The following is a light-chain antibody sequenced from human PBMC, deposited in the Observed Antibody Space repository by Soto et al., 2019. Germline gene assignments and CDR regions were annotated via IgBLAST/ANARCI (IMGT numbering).Light chain of an antibody. CDR1: QSVSSSY. CDR2: DAS. J-gene: IGKJ3*01. Sequence: EIVLTQSPGTLSLSPGERATLSCRASQSVSSSYLAWYQQKPGQAARLLIYDASRATSIPDRFSASGSGTDFTLTITRLEPEDFAVYYCQHYGTSALFGPGTKVEI. V-gene: IGKV3-20*01. CDR3: QHYGTSAL.